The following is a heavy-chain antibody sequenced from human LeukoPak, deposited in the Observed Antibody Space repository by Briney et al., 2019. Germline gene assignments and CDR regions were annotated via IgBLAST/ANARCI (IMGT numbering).Heavy chain of an antibody. V-gene: IGHV4-61*01. CDR3: ARDSWALSADC. Sequence: PSETLSLTCTVSGGSVSSGSYYWRWIRQPPGKGLEWIGYIYYSGSTNYNPSLKSRVTISVDTSKNQFSLKLSSVTAADTAVYYCARDSWALSADCWGQGSLVTVSS. CDR2: IYYSGST. J-gene: IGHJ4*02. D-gene: IGHD3-3*02. CDR1: GGSVSSGSYY.